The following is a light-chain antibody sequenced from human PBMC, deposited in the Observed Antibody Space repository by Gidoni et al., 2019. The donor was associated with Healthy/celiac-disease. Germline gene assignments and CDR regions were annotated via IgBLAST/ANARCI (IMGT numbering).Light chain of an antibody. CDR1: QGISNY. J-gene: IGKJ5*01. CDR2: AAS. CDR3: QKYNSAPS. V-gene: IGKV1-27*01. Sequence: DIQMPQSPSSLSASVGDRVTITCRASQGISNYLAWYQQKPGKVPKLLIYAASTLQSGVPSRFSGSGSGTDFTLTISSLQPEDVATYYCQKYNSAPSFGQGTRLEIK.